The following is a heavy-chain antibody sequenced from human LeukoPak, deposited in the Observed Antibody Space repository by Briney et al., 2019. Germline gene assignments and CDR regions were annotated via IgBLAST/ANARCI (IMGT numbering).Heavy chain of an antibody. CDR3: ASRKLGNDY. Sequence: SETLSLTCTVSGGSISSSFCYWGWIRQPPGKGLEWIGSIYSSGSTYYNPSLKSRVTISVDTSKNQLSLKLTSVTAADTAVYYCASRKLGNDYWGQGTLVTVSS. D-gene: IGHD7-27*01. V-gene: IGHV4-39*07. CDR1: GGSISSSFCY. J-gene: IGHJ4*02. CDR2: IYSSGST.